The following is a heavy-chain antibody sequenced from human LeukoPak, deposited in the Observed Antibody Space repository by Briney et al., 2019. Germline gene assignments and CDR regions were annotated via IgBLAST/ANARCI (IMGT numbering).Heavy chain of an antibody. CDR1: VYTFTSSG. CDR3: ARDEQWLVPISRPFYGMDV. J-gene: IGHJ6*02. V-gene: IGHV1-18*01. CDR2: INTYNGNT. D-gene: IGHD6-19*01. Sequence: GASVKVSCKASVYTFTSSGISWVRQAPGQGLEWMGWINTYNGNTNYAQKLQGRVTMTTHTPTSTAYMELRSLRSDDTAVYYCARDEQWLVPISRPFYGMDVWGQGTTVTVSS.